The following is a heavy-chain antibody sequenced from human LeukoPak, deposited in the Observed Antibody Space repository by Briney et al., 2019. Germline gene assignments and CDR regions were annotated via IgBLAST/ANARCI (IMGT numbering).Heavy chain of an antibody. J-gene: IGHJ4*02. V-gene: IGHV1-2*02. D-gene: IGHD3-22*01. Sequence: ASVKVSCKASGYTFTAYYMHWVRQAPGQGLEWMGWINPNSGATNYAQKFQGRVTITRDTSISTSYMEVSTLRSDDTAVFYCPREDSGYPYWGQGPVVTVSS. CDR3: PREDSGYPY. CDR2: INPNSGAT. CDR1: GYTFTAYY.